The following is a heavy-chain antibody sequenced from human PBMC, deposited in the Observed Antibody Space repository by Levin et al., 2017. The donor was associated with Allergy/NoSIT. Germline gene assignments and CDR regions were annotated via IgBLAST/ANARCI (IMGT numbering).Heavy chain of an antibody. CDR3: ARPTAKGGSGSYHMGVYYYGMDV. Sequence: GGSLRLSCAASGFTFSSYAMHWVRQAPGKGLEWVAVISYDGSNKYYADSVKGRFTISRDNSKNTLYLQMNSLRAEDTAVYYCARPTAKGGSGSYHMGVYYYGMDVGGQGTTVTV. V-gene: IGHV3-30*04. J-gene: IGHJ6*02. CDR2: ISYDGSNK. D-gene: IGHD3-10*01. CDR1: GFTFSSYA.